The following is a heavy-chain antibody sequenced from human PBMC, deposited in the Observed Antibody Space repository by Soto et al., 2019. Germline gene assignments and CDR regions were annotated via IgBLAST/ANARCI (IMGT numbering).Heavy chain of an antibody. J-gene: IGHJ5*02. V-gene: IGHV3-11*05. CDR3: ARDRVAATISWFDP. Sequence: GGSLRLSCAASGFTFSDYYMSWIRQAPGKGLEWVSYISSSSSYTNYADSVKGRFTISRDNAKNSLYLQMNSLRAEDTAVYYCARDRVAATISWFDPWGQGTLVTVSS. CDR1: GFTFSDYY. D-gene: IGHD2-15*01. CDR2: ISSSSSYT.